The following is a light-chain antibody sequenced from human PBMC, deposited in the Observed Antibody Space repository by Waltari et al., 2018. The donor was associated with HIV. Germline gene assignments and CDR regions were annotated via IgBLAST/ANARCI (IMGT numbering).Light chain of an antibody. CDR2: EVS. Sequence: QSALTQPASVSGPPGQSITIPCPGTSSAIGICNYVSWYQQHPGKAPKLMIYEVSNRPSGVSNRFSGSKSGNTASLTISGLQAEDEADYYCSSYTSSITVVFGGGTKLTVL. V-gene: IGLV2-14*01. J-gene: IGLJ2*01. CDR1: SSAIGICNY. CDR3: SSYTSSITVV.